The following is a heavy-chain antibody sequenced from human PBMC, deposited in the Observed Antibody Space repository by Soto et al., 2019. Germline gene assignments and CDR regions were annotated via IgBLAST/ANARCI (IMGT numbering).Heavy chain of an antibody. CDR3: AAEGGGYYDSSGYYDGWAFDI. CDR2: IVVGSGNT. Sequence: SVKVSCKASGFTFTSSAVQWVRQARGQRLEWIGWIVVGSGNTNYAQKFQERVTITRDMSTSTAYMELSSLRSEDTAVYYCAAEGGGYYDSSGYYDGWAFDIWGQGTMVTVSS. V-gene: IGHV1-58*01. D-gene: IGHD3-22*01. CDR1: GFTFTSSA. J-gene: IGHJ3*02.